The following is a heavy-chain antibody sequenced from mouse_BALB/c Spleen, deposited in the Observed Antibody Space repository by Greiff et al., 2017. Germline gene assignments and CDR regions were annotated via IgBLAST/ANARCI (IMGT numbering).Heavy chain of an antibody. CDR2: ISSGGST. CDR3: ARVYYYGSSYDY. CDR1: GFTFSSYA. V-gene: IGHV5-6-5*01. D-gene: IGHD1-1*01. J-gene: IGHJ2*01. Sequence: EVKLQESGGGLVKPGGSLKLSCAASGFTFSSYAMSWVRQTPEKRLEWVASISSGGSTYYPDSVKGRFTISRDNARNILYLQMSSLRSEDKAMYYCARVYYYGSSYDYWGQGTTLTVSS.